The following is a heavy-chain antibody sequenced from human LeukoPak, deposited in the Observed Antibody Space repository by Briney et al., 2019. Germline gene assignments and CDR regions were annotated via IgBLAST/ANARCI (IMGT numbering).Heavy chain of an antibody. CDR2: ISGSGGST. CDR1: GFTFSSYA. J-gene: IGHJ6*04. V-gene: IGHV3-23*01. CDR3: AKAPNYYGSGSYHSYYYYGMDV. Sequence: GGSLRLSCAASGFTFSSYAMSWVRQAPGKGLESVSAISGSGGSTSYADSVKGRFNISRENSKNTLYLQMNSLRAEDTAVYYCAKAPNYYGSGSYHSYYYYGMDVWGKGTTVTVSS. D-gene: IGHD3-10*01.